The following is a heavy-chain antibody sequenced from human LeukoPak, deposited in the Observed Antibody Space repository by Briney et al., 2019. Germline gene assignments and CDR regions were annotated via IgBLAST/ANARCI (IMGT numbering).Heavy chain of an antibody. CDR3: ARGDY. CDR1: GDSVSNGNYY. CDR2: ISYTGST. J-gene: IGHJ4*02. V-gene: IGHV4-31*03. Sequence: SETLSLTCTVSGDSVSNGNYYWSWLRQLPGKGLEWIGYISYTGSTYYNPSLKSRVIISRDTSKNQFSLKLSSVTAADTAIYYCARGDYWGQGTLVTVSS.